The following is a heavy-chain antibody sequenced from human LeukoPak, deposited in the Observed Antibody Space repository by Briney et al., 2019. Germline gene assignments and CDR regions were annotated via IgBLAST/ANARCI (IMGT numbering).Heavy chain of an antibody. J-gene: IGHJ3*01. V-gene: IGHV4-61*02. CDR3: ARKWDL. CDR2: IYTSGST. Sequence: PSQTLSLTCTVSGGSISSGSYYWSWIRQPAGKGLEWIGRIYTSGSTNYNPSLKSRITISVDTSKNQFSLKLSSVTAADTAVYYCARKWDLWGQGTMVTVSS. CDR1: GGSISSGSYY. D-gene: IGHD1-26*01.